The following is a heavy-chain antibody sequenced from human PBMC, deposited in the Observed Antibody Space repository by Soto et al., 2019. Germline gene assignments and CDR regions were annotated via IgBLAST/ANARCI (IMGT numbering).Heavy chain of an antibody. J-gene: IGHJ6*02. D-gene: IGHD6-13*01. CDR2: MNPNSGNT. V-gene: IGHV1-8*01. CDR3: ARRGYSSSWYYYYYYGMDV. Sequence: QVQLVQSGAEVKKPGASVKVSCKASGYTFTSYDINWVRQATGQGLEWMGWMNPNSGNTGYAQKFQGRGTMTRNTSISTGYMGLSSLRSEDTAVYYCARRGYSSSWYYYYYYGMDVWGQGTTVTVSS. CDR1: GYTFTSYD.